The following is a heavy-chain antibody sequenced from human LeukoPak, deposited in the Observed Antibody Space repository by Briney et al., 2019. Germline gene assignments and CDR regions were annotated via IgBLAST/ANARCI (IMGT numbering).Heavy chain of an antibody. Sequence: SETLSLTCAVYGGSFSGYYWNWIRQPPGKGLEWIGEINHSGRTNYNPSLKSRVTISVDKSKNQFSLKLSSVTAADTAVYYCARDLGGLYYFDYWGQGTLVTVSS. D-gene: IGHD3-3*01. CDR3: ARDLGGLYYFDY. J-gene: IGHJ4*02. CDR2: INHSGRT. V-gene: IGHV4-34*01. CDR1: GGSFSGYY.